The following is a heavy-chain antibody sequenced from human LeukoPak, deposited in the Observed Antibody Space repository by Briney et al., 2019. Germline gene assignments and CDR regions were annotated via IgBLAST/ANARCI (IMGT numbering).Heavy chain of an antibody. D-gene: IGHD3-22*01. V-gene: IGHV3-33*01. CDR2: MLFDGSNE. J-gene: IGHJ4*02. Sequence: GGSLTLSSVASGFTFSSYGMHWVRQAPGKGRGWVAFMLFDGSNENYADSVKGRFTISRDNSKNTLYLQMNSLRAEDTAVYYCARGTMIPPLAVDYWGQGTLVTVSS. CDR1: GFTFSSYG. CDR3: ARGTMIPPLAVDY.